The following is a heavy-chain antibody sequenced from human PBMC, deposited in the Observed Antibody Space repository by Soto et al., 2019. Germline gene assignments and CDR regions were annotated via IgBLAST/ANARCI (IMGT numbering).Heavy chain of an antibody. CDR3: ARARGVPFDIYYDSSGPPEFDY. CDR1: GGSISSGGYY. Sequence: SETLSLTCTVSGGSISSGGYYWSWIRQHPGKGLEWIGYIYYSGSTYYNPSLKSRVTISVDTSKNQFSLKLSSVTAADTAVYYCARARGVPFDIYYDSSGPPEFDYWGQGTLVTVSS. V-gene: IGHV4-31*03. D-gene: IGHD3-22*01. CDR2: IYYSGST. J-gene: IGHJ4*02.